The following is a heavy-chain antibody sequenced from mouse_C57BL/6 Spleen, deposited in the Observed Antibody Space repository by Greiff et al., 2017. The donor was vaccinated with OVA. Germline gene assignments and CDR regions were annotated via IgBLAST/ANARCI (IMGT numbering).Heavy chain of an antibody. CDR3: ARPGYSKNTLYAMDY. J-gene: IGHJ4*01. CDR1: GFTFSDYG. D-gene: IGHD2-5*01. Sequence: EVKLVESGGGLVKPGGSLKLSCAASGFTFSDYGMHWVRQAPEKGLEWVAYISSGSSTIYYADTVKGRFTISRDNAKNTLFLQMTSLRSEDTAMYYCARPGYSKNTLYAMDYWGQGTSVTVSS. CDR2: ISSGSSTI. V-gene: IGHV5-17*01.